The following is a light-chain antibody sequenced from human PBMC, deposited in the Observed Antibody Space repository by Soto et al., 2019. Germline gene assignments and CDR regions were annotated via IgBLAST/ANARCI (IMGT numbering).Light chain of an antibody. CDR2: GND. Sequence: QSVLTQPPSVSGAPGQRVTISCTGSSSNIGAGYDVHWYQHLPGTAPRLLIHGNDRLPSGVPDRFSGSKSGTSAALAITGLQPEDEADYYCQSVDTSLRDSAVFWGGTQLTVL. CDR3: QSVDTSLRDSAV. J-gene: IGLJ7*01. CDR1: SSNIGAGYD. V-gene: IGLV1-40*01.